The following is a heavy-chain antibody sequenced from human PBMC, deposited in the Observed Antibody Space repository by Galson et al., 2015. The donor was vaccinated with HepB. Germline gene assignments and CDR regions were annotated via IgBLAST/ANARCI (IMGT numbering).Heavy chain of an antibody. J-gene: IGHJ6*03. CDR1: GYTFTSYY. D-gene: IGHD3-22*01. V-gene: IGHV1-46*01. CDR2: INPSGGST. CDR3: AREVNYDSSGYYYGYYYYYMDV. Sequence: SVKVSCKASGYTFTSYYMHWVRQAPGQGLEWMGIINPSGGSTSYAQKFQGRVTMTRDTSTSTVYMELSSLRPEDTAVYYCAREVNYDSSGYYYGYYYYYMDVWGKGTTVTVSS.